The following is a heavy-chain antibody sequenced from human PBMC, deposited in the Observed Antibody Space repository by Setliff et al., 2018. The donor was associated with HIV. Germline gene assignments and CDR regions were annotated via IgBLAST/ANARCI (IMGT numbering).Heavy chain of an antibody. CDR1: NVSFNSYY. Sequence: LSLTCTVSNVSFNSYYWSWIRHPAGRALEWIGRIYSSGSTNYNPSLKSRVKMSLDTSKNQFSLKLSSVTAADTAVYFCARDPYCSGDGCFRYYQHWGRGTRVTVSS. CDR3: ARDPYCSGDGCFRYYQH. V-gene: IGHV4-4*07. J-gene: IGHJ1*01. D-gene: IGHD2-15*01. CDR2: IYSSGST.